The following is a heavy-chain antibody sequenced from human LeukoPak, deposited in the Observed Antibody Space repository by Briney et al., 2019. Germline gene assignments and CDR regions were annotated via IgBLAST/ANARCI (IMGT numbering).Heavy chain of an antibody. Sequence: ASVKVSCKASGGTFSSYAISWVRQATGQGLEWMGWMNPNSGNTGYAQKFQGRVTITRNTSISTAYMELSSLRSEDTAVYYCARGFYYYGSGSYYMYWFDPWGQGTLVTVSS. J-gene: IGHJ5*02. CDR2: MNPNSGNT. D-gene: IGHD3-10*01. V-gene: IGHV1-8*03. CDR3: ARGFYYYGSGSYYMYWFDP. CDR1: GGTFSSYA.